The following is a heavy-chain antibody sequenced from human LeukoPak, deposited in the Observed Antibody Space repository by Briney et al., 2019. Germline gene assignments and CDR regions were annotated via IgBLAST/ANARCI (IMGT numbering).Heavy chain of an antibody. CDR3: AKETVAAPPIDY. J-gene: IGHJ4*02. Sequence: GGSLRLSVAPPELTFSSYAMGWFRQPPGKGWKWVSAISGSAYSTYYADSVKGRFTISRDNSKNTLYLQMNSLRAEDTAVYYCAKETVAAPPIDYWGQGTLVTVSS. CDR1: ELTFSSYA. D-gene: IGHD6-19*01. V-gene: IGHV3-23*01. CDR2: ISGSAYST.